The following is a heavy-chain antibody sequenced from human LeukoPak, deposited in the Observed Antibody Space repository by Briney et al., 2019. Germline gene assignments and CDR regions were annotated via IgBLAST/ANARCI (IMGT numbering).Heavy chain of an antibody. CDR2: ISNTGTTM. J-gene: IGHJ4*02. CDR3: VKEVEATN. D-gene: IGHD4-11*01. Sequence: PGGSLRLSCTASGFTFSSYGMNWVRQAPGKGLEWVSYISNTGTTMYYADSVKGRFTISRDNAKNSLYLQMNSLRVEDTAVYYCVKEVEATNWGQGTLVTVSS. CDR1: GFTFSSYG. V-gene: IGHV3-48*01.